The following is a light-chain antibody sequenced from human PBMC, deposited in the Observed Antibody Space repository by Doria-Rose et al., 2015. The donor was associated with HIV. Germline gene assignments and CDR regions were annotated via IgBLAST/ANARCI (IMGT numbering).Light chain of an antibody. Sequence: DIRVTQSPESLGMSLGERATLNYKSNQSLLYTSKNYLAWYQQKPGQPPKLLIYWASTRQSGVPARFSGSGSGTDFTLTISSLEAEDVAVYYCQQYYGTPSFGPGTTVDIK. CDR1: QSLLYTSKNY. CDR3: QQYYGTPS. J-gene: IGKJ3*01. V-gene: IGKV4-1*01. CDR2: WAS.